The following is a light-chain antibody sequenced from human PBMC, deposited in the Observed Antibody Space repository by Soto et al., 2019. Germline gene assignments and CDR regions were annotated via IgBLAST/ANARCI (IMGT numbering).Light chain of an antibody. CDR2: GAS. V-gene: IGKV3-15*01. CDR3: QQYNNWLGT. Sequence: EIVMTQSPATLSVSPGERATLSCRASQSVSSNLAWYQQKPGQAPRLLIYGASTRATGIPARFSGSGSGTDFTLTLSSLQSEDFAVYYCQQYNNWLGTFGQGTKVEI. J-gene: IGKJ1*01. CDR1: QSVSSN.